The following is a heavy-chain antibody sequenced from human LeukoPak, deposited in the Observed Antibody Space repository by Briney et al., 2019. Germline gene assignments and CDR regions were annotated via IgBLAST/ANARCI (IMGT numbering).Heavy chain of an antibody. J-gene: IGHJ6*02. Sequence: GGSLRLSCAASGFTFSSYGMHWVRQAPGKGLEWVAVISYGGSNKYYADSVKGRFTISRDNSKNTLYLQMNSLRAEDTAVYYCAKDQYSSSSLPYYYYYGMDVWGPGTTVTVS. D-gene: IGHD6-6*01. CDR2: ISYGGSNK. V-gene: IGHV3-30*18. CDR1: GFTFSSYG. CDR3: AKDQYSSSSLPYYYYYGMDV.